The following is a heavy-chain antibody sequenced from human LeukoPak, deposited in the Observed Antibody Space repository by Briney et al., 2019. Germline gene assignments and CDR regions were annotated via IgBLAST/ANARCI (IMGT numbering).Heavy chain of an antibody. CDR3: ARWGYYFGSGNWFDP. J-gene: IGHJ5*02. D-gene: IGHD3-10*01. CDR2: IIPILGVA. Sequence: GASVKVSCKASGGTFSSYAINWVRQAPGQGLEWMGRIIPILGVANYAQKFQGRVTITADTSTSTAFMELSSLRSEDRATYYCARWGYYFGSGNWFDPWGQGTLVTVSS. CDR1: GGTFSSYA. V-gene: IGHV1-69*04.